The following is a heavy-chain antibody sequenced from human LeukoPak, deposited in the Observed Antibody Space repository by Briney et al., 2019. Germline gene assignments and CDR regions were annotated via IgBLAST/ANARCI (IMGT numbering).Heavy chain of an antibody. Sequence: SETLSLTCTVSGGSISSYYWSWIRQPPGKGLEWIGYIYYSGSTNYNPSLKSRVTISVDTSKNQFSLKLSSVTAADTAVYYCATSGCSSTSCYLDFNYWGQGTLVTVSS. CDR1: GGSISSYY. CDR3: ATSGCSSTSCYLDFNY. D-gene: IGHD2-2*01. V-gene: IGHV4-59*08. CDR2: IYYSGST. J-gene: IGHJ4*02.